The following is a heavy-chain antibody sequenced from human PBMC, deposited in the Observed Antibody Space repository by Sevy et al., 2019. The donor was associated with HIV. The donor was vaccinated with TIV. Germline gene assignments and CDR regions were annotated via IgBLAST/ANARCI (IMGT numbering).Heavy chain of an antibody. J-gene: IGHJ5*02. CDR2: ISGSGDST. Sequence: GGSLRLSCAASGFTFSSYAMSWVRQAPGKGLEWVSAISGSGDSTYYADSVKGRFTISRDDSKNTLYLQMNGPSVEDTAVYYCAKSAYSYGFSHWFDPWGQGTLVTVSS. V-gene: IGHV3-23*01. CDR1: GFTFSSYA. CDR3: AKSAYSYGFSHWFDP. D-gene: IGHD5-18*01.